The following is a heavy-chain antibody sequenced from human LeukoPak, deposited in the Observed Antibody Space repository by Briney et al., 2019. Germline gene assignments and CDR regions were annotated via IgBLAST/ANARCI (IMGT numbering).Heavy chain of an antibody. Sequence: PGGSLRLSCAASGFTLSNHWMIWVRQAPGKGLEWVAFIRYDGSNKYYADSVKGRFTISRDNSKNTLYLQMNSLRAEDTAVYYCAKDRFLYCSSTSCRFDYWGQGTLVTVSS. CDR1: GFTLSNHW. J-gene: IGHJ4*02. D-gene: IGHD2-2*01. V-gene: IGHV3-30*02. CDR2: IRYDGSNK. CDR3: AKDRFLYCSSTSCRFDY.